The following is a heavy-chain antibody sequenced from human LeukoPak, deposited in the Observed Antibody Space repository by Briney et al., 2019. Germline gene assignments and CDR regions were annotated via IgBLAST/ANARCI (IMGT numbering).Heavy chain of an antibody. Sequence: GGSLRLSCEASEFTFSNYWMSWVRQAPGKGLEWVANVKQDGSEKYYVDSVKGRFTISRDNSKNTLYLQMNSLRAEDTAVYYCAKTEQLVNFDYWGQGTLVTVSS. CDR1: EFTFSNYW. CDR2: VKQDGSEK. D-gene: IGHD6-13*01. J-gene: IGHJ4*02. V-gene: IGHV3-7*03. CDR3: AKTEQLVNFDY.